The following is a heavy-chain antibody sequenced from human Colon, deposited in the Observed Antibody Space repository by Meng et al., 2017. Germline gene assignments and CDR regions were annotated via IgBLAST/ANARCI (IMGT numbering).Heavy chain of an antibody. D-gene: IGHD6-25*01. CDR2: ISSSGSTI. V-gene: IGHV3-48*03. CDR1: GFTFSSFE. CDR3: ARDLSGWNDAFDI. J-gene: IGHJ3*02. Sequence: GGSLRLSCAASGFTFSSFEMNWVRQAPGKGLEWVSYISSSGSTIYYADSVKGRFTISRDNAKNSLYLQMNSLRAEDTAVYYCARDLSGWNDAFDIWGQGTMVTVSS.